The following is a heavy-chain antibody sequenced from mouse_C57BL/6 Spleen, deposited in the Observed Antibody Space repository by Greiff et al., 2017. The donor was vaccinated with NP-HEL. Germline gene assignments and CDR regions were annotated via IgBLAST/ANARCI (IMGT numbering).Heavy chain of an antibody. D-gene: IGHD2-4*01. CDR1: GFTFTDYY. CDR3: ASVYYDYDEGYWYFDV. Sequence: EVKVVESGGGLVQPGGSLSLSCAASGFTFTDYYMSWVRQPPGKALEWLGFIRNKANGYTTEYSASVKGRFTISRDNSQSILYLQMNALRAEDSATYYCASVYYDYDEGYWYFDVWGTGTTVTVSS. CDR2: IRNKANGYTT. J-gene: IGHJ1*03. V-gene: IGHV7-3*01.